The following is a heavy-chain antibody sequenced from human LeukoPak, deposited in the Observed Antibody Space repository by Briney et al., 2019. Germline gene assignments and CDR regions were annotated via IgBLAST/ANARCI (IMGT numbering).Heavy chain of an antibody. CDR3: AGGPIFGVVISRGYYYYMDV. D-gene: IGHD3-3*01. Sequence: SVKVSCKASGCTFSSYAISWVRQPPGKGLEWMGWIIPIFGTANYAQKFQGRVTITTDESTSTAYMELSSLRSEDTAVYYCAGGPIFGVVISRGYYYYMDVWGKGTTVTVSS. CDR1: GCTFSSYA. CDR2: IIPIFGTA. J-gene: IGHJ6*03. V-gene: IGHV1-69*05.